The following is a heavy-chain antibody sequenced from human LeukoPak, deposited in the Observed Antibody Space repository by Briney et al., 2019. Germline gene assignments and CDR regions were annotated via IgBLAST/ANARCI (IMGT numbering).Heavy chain of an antibody. Sequence: ASMKVSCKASGYTFINYGFSSVRQAPAQGREWMGWISAYNGNTNYLQKFQGRVTMTTDTSTNTVYMELRSLRSDDTAVYYCARVSTNSRVAGYDPQWYFDLWGRGTPVTVSP. V-gene: IGHV1-18*04. CDR3: ARVSTNSRVAGYDPQWYFDL. J-gene: IGHJ2*01. CDR2: ISAYNGNT. D-gene: IGHD5-12*01. CDR1: GYTFINYG.